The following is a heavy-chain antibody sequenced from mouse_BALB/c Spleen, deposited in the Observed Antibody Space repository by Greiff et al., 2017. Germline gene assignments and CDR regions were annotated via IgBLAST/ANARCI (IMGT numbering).Heavy chain of an antibody. D-gene: IGHD3-2*01. J-gene: IGHJ3*01. V-gene: IGHV2-6-4*01. Sequence: VKLVESGPGLVAPSQSLSITCTVSGFSLSRYSVHWVRQPPGKGLEWLGMIWGGGSTDYNSALKSRLSISKDNSKSQVFLKMNSLQTDDTAMYYCAPQDSSGYGFAYWGQGTLVTVSA. CDR3: APQDSSGYGFAY. CDR1: GFSLSRYS. CDR2: IWGGGST.